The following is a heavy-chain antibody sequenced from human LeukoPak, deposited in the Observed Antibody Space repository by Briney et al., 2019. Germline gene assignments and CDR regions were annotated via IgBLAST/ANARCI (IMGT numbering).Heavy chain of an antibody. D-gene: IGHD4-17*01. CDR1: GYTFTRYG. J-gene: IGHJ3*02. CDR2: ISAYNGNT. V-gene: IGHV1-18*01. Sequence: ASVKVSCKASGYTFTRYGISWVRQAPGQGLEWMGWISAYNGNTNYAQKLRGRVTMTTDTSTSTAYMELRSLRSDDTAVYYCARRHDSGAYDAFDIWGQGTMVTVSS. CDR3: ARRHDSGAYDAFDI.